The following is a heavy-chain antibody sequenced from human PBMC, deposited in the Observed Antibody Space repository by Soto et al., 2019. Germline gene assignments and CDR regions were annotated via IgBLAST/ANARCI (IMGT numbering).Heavy chain of an antibody. CDR2: IYPGDSDT. J-gene: IGHJ5*02. V-gene: IGHV5-51*01. CDR1: GYSFTSYW. CDR3: ASLTVAGPRWYNWFDP. D-gene: IGHD6-19*01. Sequence: GESLKISCKGSGYSFTSYWIGWVRQMPGKGLEWMGIIYPGDSDTRYSPSFQGQVTISADKSISTAYLQWSSLKASDTAMYYCASLTVAGPRWYNWFDPWGQGTLVTVSS.